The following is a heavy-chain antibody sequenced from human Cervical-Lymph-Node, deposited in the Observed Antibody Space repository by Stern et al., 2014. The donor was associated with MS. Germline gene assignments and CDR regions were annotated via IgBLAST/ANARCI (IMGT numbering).Heavy chain of an antibody. CDR1: GYTFSGHY. J-gene: IGHJ5*02. Sequence: QVQLVQSGAEVRKPGASVKVSCKTSGYTFSGHYIYWVRQAPGQGLEWMGWSNPQSGDTSYAQDFQGRVTITSDTSVSTVYMELTGLRSDDTAVFYCARDRVGYSNWFDPWGQGTLVTVSA. V-gene: IGHV1-2*02. CDR3: ARDRVGYSNWFDP. CDR2: SNPQSGDT. D-gene: IGHD2-15*01.